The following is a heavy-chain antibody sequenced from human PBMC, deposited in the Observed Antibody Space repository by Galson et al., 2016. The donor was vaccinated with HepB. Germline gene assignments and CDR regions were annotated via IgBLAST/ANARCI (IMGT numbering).Heavy chain of an antibody. CDR2: ISSGSRDI. D-gene: IGHD3-3*01. Sequence: SLRLSCAASGFTFSDFSMNWVRQAPGKGLEWVSSISSGSRDIYYADSVKGRFTISRDNAKNSLYLQMNSLRAEETAGYYCARVRSSYDFWSGYMPDYYFDYWGQGTLVTVSS. CDR3: ARVRSSYDFWSGYMPDYYFDY. V-gene: IGHV3-21*01. J-gene: IGHJ4*02. CDR1: GFTFSDFS.